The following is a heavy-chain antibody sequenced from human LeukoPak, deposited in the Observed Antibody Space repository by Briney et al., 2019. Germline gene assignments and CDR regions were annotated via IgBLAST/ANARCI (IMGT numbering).Heavy chain of an antibody. CDR3: AKVTYYYDSSGWNY. V-gene: IGHV3-33*06. CDR1: GFTFSNYG. J-gene: IGHJ4*02. CDR2: IWSDGSNK. D-gene: IGHD3-22*01. Sequence: GGSLRLSCAASGFTFSNYGMHWVRQAPGKGLGWVAVIWSDGSNKYYADSVKGQFTISRDNSKNTLYLQMNSLRAEDTAVYYCAKVTYYYDSSGWNYWGQGTLVTVSS.